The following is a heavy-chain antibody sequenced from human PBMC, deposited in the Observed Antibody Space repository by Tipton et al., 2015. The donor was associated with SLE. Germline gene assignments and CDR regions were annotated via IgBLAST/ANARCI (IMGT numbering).Heavy chain of an antibody. D-gene: IGHD4-17*01. J-gene: IGHJ4*02. CDR1: KFTFSTYG. V-gene: IGHV3-21*01. Sequence: SLRLSCAASKFTFSTYGMNWVRQAPGKGLEWVSSIGTSGDYKYYVDSVKGRFTVSRDNAENSLYLQMDSLTAEDTAVYYCARHNGDYPSLLGYWGQGTLVTVSS. CDR3: ARHNGDYPSLLGY. CDR2: IGTSGDYK.